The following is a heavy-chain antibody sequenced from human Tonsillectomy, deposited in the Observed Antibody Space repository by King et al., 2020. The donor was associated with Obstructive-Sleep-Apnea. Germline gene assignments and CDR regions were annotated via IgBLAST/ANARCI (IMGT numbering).Heavy chain of an antibody. CDR1: GFAFSSYS. CDR3: AREDSSSWPSYNWFDP. J-gene: IGHJ5*02. Sequence: VQPVESGGGLVNPGGSLRLSCAASGFAFSSYSMNWVRQAPGKGLEWVSSISSSSSYIYYADSVKGRFTISRDNTKNSLYLQMNSLRAEDTAVYYCAREDSSSWPSYNWFDPWGQGTLAT. CDR2: ISSSSSYI. V-gene: IGHV3-21*01. D-gene: IGHD6-13*01.